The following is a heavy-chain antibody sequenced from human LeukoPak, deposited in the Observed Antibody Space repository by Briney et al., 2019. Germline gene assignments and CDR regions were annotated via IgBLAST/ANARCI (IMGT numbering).Heavy chain of an antibody. CDR1: GYSFTSYW. CDR3: ARLAYYDFWSGYYTRIPHYFDY. Sequence: GESLQISCKGSGYSFTSYWIGWVRQMPGKGLEWMGIIYPGDSDTRYSPSFQGQVTISADKSISTAYLQWSSLKASDTAMYYCARLAYYDFWSGYYTRIPHYFDYWGQGTLVTVSS. CDR2: IYPGDSDT. D-gene: IGHD3-3*01. J-gene: IGHJ4*02. V-gene: IGHV5-51*01.